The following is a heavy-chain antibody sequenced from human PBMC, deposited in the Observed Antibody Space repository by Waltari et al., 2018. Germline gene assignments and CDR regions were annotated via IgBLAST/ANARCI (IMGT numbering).Heavy chain of an antibody. J-gene: IGHJ5*02. CDR2: IRCNKCNT. D-gene: IGHD6-13*01. Sequence: QVQVLQSGAEVKKPGASVKVSCKASGYTFSNYGITWVRQAPGQGLEWMGWIRCNKCNTSHAQKFQGMVTMTRETSISTAYMELVRLRSDDTAVYYCARDPRGSSSRYQYNWFGPWGQGTLVIVSS. CDR1: GYTFSNYG. CDR3: ARDPRGSSSRYQYNWFGP. V-gene: IGHV1-18*01.